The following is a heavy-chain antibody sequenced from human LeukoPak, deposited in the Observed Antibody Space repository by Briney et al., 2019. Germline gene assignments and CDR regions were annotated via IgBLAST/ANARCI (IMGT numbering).Heavy chain of an antibody. CDR1: GFTFSSYD. Sequence: GGSLRLSCAASGFTFSSYDMHWVRQATGKGLEWVSAIGTAGDTYYPGSVKGRFTISRENAKNSLYLQMNSLRAGDTAVYCCARARNYYDSSGYEGGYYFDYWGQGTLVTVSS. CDR2: IGTAGDT. V-gene: IGHV3-13*01. CDR3: ARARNYYDSSGYEGGYYFDY. D-gene: IGHD3-22*01. J-gene: IGHJ4*02.